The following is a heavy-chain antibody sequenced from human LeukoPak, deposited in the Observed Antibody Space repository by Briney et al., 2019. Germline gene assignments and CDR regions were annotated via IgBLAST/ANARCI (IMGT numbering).Heavy chain of an antibody. J-gene: IGHJ5*02. CDR3: ARHFNEYGSGSYNWFDP. Sequence: PSETLSLTCTVSGGSFSNYYWSWIRQPPGKGLEWIGYIYYSGSTNYNPSLKSRVTISVDTSKNQFSLNLSSVTAADTAVYYCARHFNEYGSGSYNWFDPWGQGTLVTVSS. CDR2: IYYSGST. D-gene: IGHD3-10*01. CDR1: GGSFSNYY. V-gene: IGHV4-59*08.